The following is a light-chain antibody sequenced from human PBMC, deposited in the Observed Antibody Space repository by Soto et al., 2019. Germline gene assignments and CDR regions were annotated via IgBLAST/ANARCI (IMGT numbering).Light chain of an antibody. Sequence: EIVLTQSPATLSLSPGERATLSCRASRSVSSYLAWYQQRPGQAPRLLIFDTSNRATDIPARFSGSGSGTDFTLTISGLEPEDFAVYYCQQRTNRPPITFGQGTRLEIK. V-gene: IGKV3-11*01. CDR3: QQRTNRPPIT. J-gene: IGKJ5*01. CDR1: RSVSSY. CDR2: DTS.